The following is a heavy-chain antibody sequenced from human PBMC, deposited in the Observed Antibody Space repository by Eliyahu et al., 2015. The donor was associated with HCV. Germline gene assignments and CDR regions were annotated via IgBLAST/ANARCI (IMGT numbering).Heavy chain of an antibody. CDR2: ISYDGSKD. V-gene: IGHV3-30*18. CDR3: VKVGSPLHFRSWYYFDF. CDR1: GFPFNNFD. J-gene: IGHJ4*02. Sequence: QVQLVESGGGVVQPGGSLRLSCAASGFPFNNFDMHWVRQAPGKGLEGVAVISYDGSKDYYVDSVKGRFTISRDNSKNTLYLQMNSLRVDDTAVYFCVKVGSPLHFRSWYYFDFWGQGSLVTVSS. D-gene: IGHD6-13*01.